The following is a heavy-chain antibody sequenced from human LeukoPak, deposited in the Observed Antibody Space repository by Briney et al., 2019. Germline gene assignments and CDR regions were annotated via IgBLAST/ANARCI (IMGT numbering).Heavy chain of an antibody. D-gene: IGHD3-10*01. J-gene: IGHJ3*02. Sequence: SETLSLTCTVSGGSISSSYWNWIRQPPGKGLEWIGYIYYSGSTNYDPSLKSRVTISVDTSKNQFSLKLSSVTAADTAVYYCARRGGSGSPSKVLDIWGQGTMVTVSS. CDR3: ARRGGSGSPSKVLDI. CDR1: GGSISSSY. CDR2: IYYSGST. V-gene: IGHV4-59*08.